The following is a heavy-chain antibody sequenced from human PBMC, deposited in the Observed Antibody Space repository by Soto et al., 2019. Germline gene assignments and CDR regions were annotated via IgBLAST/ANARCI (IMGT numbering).Heavy chain of an antibody. J-gene: IGHJ5*02. CDR3: ARGTVTYNWFDP. CDR2: IYYSGST. D-gene: IGHD4-4*01. Sequence: SETLSLTCTVSGGSISSYYWSWIRQPPGKGLEWIGYIYYSGSTNYNPSHKSRVTISVDTSKNQISLKLSSVTAAITAVYYCARGTVTYNWFDPWGQGTLVTVSS. CDR1: GGSISSYY. V-gene: IGHV4-59*08.